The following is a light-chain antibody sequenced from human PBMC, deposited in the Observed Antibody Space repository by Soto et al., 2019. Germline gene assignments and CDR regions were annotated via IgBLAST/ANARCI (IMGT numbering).Light chain of an antibody. J-gene: IGKJ1*01. CDR3: QQYSYWPGT. CDR2: GAS. CDR1: QSVSSN. Sequence: EIVMTQSPATLSVSLGARATLSCRASQSVSSNLAWYQLNPGQAPRLIIYGASTRATGIPDRFSGSGSGTEFTLTISRLQAEDFAVYICQQYSYWPGTFGQGTKVDI. V-gene: IGKV3-15*01.